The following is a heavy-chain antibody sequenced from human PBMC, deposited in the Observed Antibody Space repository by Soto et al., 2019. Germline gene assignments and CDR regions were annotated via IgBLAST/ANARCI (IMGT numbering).Heavy chain of an antibody. CDR1: GGTFSSYA. J-gene: IGHJ3*02. Sequence: SVKVSCKASGGTFSSYAISWVRQAPGQGLEWMGGIIPIFGTANYAQKFQGRVTITADESTSTAYLELSSLRSEDTAVYYCARSITVAGHDAFDIWGQGTMVTVSS. CDR2: IIPIFGTA. CDR3: ARSITVAGHDAFDI. D-gene: IGHD6-19*01. V-gene: IGHV1-69*13.